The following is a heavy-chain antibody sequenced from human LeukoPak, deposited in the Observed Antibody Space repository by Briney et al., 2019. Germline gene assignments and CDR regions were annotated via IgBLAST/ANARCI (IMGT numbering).Heavy chain of an antibody. Sequence: GGSLRLSCVVSGFSVSNNYVSWVRQAPGKGLEWVSNIYGDGTTNYADSVRGRFTISRDNSKNTYYLQMNSLRAEDTAVYYCARDAPYSGSYWSFDYWGQGTLVTVSS. CDR1: GFSVSNNY. D-gene: IGHD1-26*01. J-gene: IGHJ4*02. V-gene: IGHV3-53*01. CDR2: IYGDGTT. CDR3: ARDAPYSGSYWSFDY.